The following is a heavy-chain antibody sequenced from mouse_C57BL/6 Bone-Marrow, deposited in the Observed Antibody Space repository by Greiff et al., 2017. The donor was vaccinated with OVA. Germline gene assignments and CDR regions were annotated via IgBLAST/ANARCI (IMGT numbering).Heavy chain of an antibody. Sequence: VQGVESGAELARPGASVKLSCKASGYTFTSYGISWVKQRTGQGLEWIGEIYPRSGNTYYNEKFKGKATLTADKSSSTAYMELRSLTSEDSAVYFCAREYGSSYPYAMDYWGQGTSVTVSS. D-gene: IGHD1-1*01. V-gene: IGHV1-81*01. CDR3: AREYGSSYPYAMDY. CDR1: GYTFTSYG. CDR2: IYPRSGNT. J-gene: IGHJ4*01.